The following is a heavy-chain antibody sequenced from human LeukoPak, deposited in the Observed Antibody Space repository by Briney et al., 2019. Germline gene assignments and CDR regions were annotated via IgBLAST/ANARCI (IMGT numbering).Heavy chain of an antibody. V-gene: IGHV3-9*01. Sequence: GRSLRLSCAASGFTFDDYAMHWVRQAPGKGLEWVSGISWNSGSIGYADSVKGRFTISRDNAQNSLYLQMNSLRAEDTALYYCAKDNGLTIFGVVTNYMDVWGKGTTVTVS. D-gene: IGHD3-3*01. J-gene: IGHJ6*03. CDR3: AKDNGLTIFGVVTNYMDV. CDR2: ISWNSGSI. CDR1: GFTFDDYA.